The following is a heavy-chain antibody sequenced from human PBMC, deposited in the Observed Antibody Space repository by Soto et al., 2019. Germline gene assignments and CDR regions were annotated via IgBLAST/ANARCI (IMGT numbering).Heavy chain of an antibody. J-gene: IGHJ4*02. V-gene: IGHV3-23*01. CDR1: GFTFISYA. D-gene: IGHD5-12*01. CDR2: ISGSGGST. Sequence: GGSLRHSCASSGFTFISYAMSWVRQAPGKGLEWVSAISGSGGSTYYADSVKGRFTISRDNSKNTLYLQMNSLRAEDTAVYYCAKDPVYSGYDLFDYRGQGTLVTVSS. CDR3: AKDPVYSGYDLFDY.